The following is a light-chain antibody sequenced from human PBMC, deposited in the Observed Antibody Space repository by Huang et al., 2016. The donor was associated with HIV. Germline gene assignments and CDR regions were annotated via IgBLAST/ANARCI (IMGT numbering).Light chain of an antibody. J-gene: IGKJ1*01. CDR2: AAS. V-gene: IGKV1-NL1*01. CDR1: QGITNS. CDR3: QQYYGTPT. Sequence: DIQMTQSPSFLSASVGDRVTITGRASQGITNSLAWYQQKPGKAPMLLVSAASRLESGVPSRFSGSGSGTDYTLTISGLQPEDFATYYCQQYYGTPTFGQGTKVEIK.